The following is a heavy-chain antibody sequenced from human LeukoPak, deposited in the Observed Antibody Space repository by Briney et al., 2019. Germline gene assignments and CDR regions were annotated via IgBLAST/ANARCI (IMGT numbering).Heavy chain of an antibody. CDR1: GYTLTELS. Sequence: ASVKVSCKVSGYTLTELSMHRVRQAPGHGLEWIGGFDPEDGETLYAQKFQGRATLTENTSADTADMELSSLRSEDTAVYYCATVTGTTFDFDYWGQGSLVTVSS. J-gene: IGHJ4*02. CDR2: FDPEDGET. CDR3: ATVTGTTFDFDY. D-gene: IGHD1-7*01. V-gene: IGHV1-24*01.